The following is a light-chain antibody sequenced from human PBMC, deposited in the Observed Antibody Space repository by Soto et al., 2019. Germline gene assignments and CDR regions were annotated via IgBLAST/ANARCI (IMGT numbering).Light chain of an antibody. V-gene: IGLV2-14*03. J-gene: IGLJ2*01. CDR1: SSDVGGHNY. Sequence: QPVLTQVPSVSASPGQTVTISCTGSSSDVGGHNYVCWYQQHPGNAPKLMIYNVDYRPSGVPDRFSGSKSGNTASLTISGLQDDEEAYYYCSSYADSSTVVFGGGTKLTVL. CDR2: NVD. CDR3: SSYADSSTVV.